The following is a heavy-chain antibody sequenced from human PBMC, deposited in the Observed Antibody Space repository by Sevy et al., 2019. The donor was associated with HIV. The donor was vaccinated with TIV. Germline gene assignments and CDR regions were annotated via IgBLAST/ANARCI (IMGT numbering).Heavy chain of an antibody. D-gene: IGHD2-21*01. CDR1: GFSFSSYG. CDR3: VKEGGGEGGDH. CDR2: IQYDGSNK. J-gene: IGHJ4*02. V-gene: IGHV3-30*02. Sequence: GGSLRLSCAASGFSFSSYGMHWVRQAPGKGLEWMSYIQYDGSNKDYADSVKGRFTISRENSKNTLYLQKNSRRFEDTVVFYCVKEGGGEGGDHWGQGTLVTVSS.